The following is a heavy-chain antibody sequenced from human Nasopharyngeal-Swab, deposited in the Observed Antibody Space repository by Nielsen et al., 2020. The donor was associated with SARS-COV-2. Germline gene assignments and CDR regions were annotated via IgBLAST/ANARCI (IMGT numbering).Heavy chain of an antibody. V-gene: IGHV4-61*02. CDR3: ARDNRALYYFDY. CDR1: GGSISSGSYY. Sequence: SETLSLTCTVSGGSISSGSYYWSWIRQPAGKGLEWIGRIYTSGSTNYNPSLKSRVTISVDTSKNQFSLKLSSVTAADTAVYYCARDNRALYYFDYWGRGTLVTVSS. D-gene: IGHD3-10*01. CDR2: IYTSGST. J-gene: IGHJ4*02.